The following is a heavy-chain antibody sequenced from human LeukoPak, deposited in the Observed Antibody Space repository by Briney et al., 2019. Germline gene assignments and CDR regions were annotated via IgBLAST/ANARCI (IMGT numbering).Heavy chain of an antibody. CDR1: GFTFSSYG. V-gene: IGHV3-30*02. CDR3: AKGGSGSSWYYFDY. J-gene: IGHJ4*02. Sequence: GGSLRLSCAASGFTFSSYGMHWVRQAPGKGLEWVAFIRYDGSNKYYADSVKGRFTISRDNSKNTLYLQMNSLRAEDTAVYYCAKGGSGSSWYYFDYWGQGTLVTVSS. D-gene: IGHD6-13*01. CDR2: IRYDGSNK.